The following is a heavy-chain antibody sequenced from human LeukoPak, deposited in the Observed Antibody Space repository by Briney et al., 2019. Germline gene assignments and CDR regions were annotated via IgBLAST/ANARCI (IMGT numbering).Heavy chain of an antibody. J-gene: IGHJ5*02. CDR1: GGSISSSSYY. Sequence: SETLSLTCTVSGGSISSSSYYWGWIRQPPGKGLEWIGSIYYSGSTYYNPSLKSRVTISVDTSKNQFSLKLRSVNAADTAVYSCALLCFGESDWFDPWGQGTLVTVSS. V-gene: IGHV4-39*01. D-gene: IGHD3-10*01. CDR3: ALLCFGESDWFDP. CDR2: IYYSGST.